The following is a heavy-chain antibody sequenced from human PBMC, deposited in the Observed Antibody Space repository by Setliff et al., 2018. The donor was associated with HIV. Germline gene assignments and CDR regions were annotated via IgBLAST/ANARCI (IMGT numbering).Heavy chain of an antibody. J-gene: IGHJ4*02. CDR1: GFTFSGNW. V-gene: IGHV3-66*02. D-gene: IGHD3-10*01. CDR3: ARLRLYNSALDY. CDR2: IYSDGST. Sequence: PGGSLRLSCAASGFTFSGNWMNWVRQAPGKGLEWVSTIYSDGSTYHADSVNGRFTLSRDISENALYLQIDSLRPEDTAVYYCARLRLYNSALDYWGQGTLVTVSS.